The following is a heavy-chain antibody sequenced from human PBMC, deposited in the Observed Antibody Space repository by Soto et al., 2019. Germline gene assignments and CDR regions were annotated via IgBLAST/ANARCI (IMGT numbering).Heavy chain of an antibody. CDR3: AKDRLAGNFDY. V-gene: IGHV3-23*01. CDR1: GVTFNNYA. CDR2: ISATGGST. Sequence: QPAGCMRLSSAACGVTFNNYAMNLVRQAPGKGLEWVATISATGGSTYYADSVKGRFTISRDNSKNTLYLQMNGLRVEDTAVYYCAKDRLAGNFDYWGQGTQVTVSS. J-gene: IGHJ4*02.